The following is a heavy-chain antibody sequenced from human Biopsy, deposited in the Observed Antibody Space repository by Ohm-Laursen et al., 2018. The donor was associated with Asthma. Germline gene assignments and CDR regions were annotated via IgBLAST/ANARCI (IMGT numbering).Heavy chain of an antibody. D-gene: IGHD6-19*01. J-gene: IGHJ4*02. CDR1: RFNFRSYG. CDR3: ARDSSGSHFDY. CDR2: ISYDGSNK. V-gene: IGHV3-30*03. Sequence: SSLRLSCAASRFNFRSYGMHWVRQAPGKGLEWLAIISYDGSNKVYADSVRGRFTIARDNFKNTLYLQMNSLRVDDTGVYYCARDSSGSHFDYWGQGTLVTVSS.